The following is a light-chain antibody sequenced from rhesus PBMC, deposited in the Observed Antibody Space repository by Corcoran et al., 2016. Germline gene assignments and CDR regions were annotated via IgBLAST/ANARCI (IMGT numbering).Light chain of an antibody. CDR3: LQDYSTPYS. CDR1: KGLNKG. J-gene: IGKJ2*01. Sequence: DIQMTQSPSSLSASVGDRVTVTCRASKGLNKGLSWSQQKPGKALTLLIYAASRLQTGVSSRFSGTGSVTEYTLTIRGLQPENVATYYCLQDYSTPYSFGQGTKVEIK. CDR2: AAS. V-gene: IGKV1-94*01.